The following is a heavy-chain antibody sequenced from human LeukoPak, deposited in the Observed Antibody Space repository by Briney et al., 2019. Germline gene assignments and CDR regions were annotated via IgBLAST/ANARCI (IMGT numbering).Heavy chain of an antibody. V-gene: IGHV4-39*01. CDR3: ARSPIAAAGTRWFDP. CDR2: INYSGST. CDR1: GGSISSSSYY. Sequence: PSETLSLTCTVSGGSISSSSYYWGWIHQPPGKGLEWIASINYSGSTYYYPSLKSRVTMSVDTSKNQFSLNLNSVTAADTAVYYCARSPIAAAGTRWFDPWGQGTLVTVSS. D-gene: IGHD6-13*01. J-gene: IGHJ5*02.